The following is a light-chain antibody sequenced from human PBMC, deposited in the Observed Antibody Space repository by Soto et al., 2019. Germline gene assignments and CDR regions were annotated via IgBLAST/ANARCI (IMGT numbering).Light chain of an antibody. V-gene: IGKV3D-20*01. CDR3: QQYGSSPWT. J-gene: IGKJ1*01. Sequence: EIVLTQPPATLSLSPGEGATLSCRASQSVSSNLAWYQQKPGLAPRLLIYDASSRATGIPDRFSGSGSGTDFTLTISRLEPEDFAVYYCQQYGSSPWTFGQGTKVDIK. CDR1: QSVSSN. CDR2: DAS.